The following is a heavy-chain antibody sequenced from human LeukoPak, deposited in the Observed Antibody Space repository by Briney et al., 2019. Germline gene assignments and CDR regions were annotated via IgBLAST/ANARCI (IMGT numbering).Heavy chain of an antibody. CDR3: ARVDDILTGYYH. V-gene: IGHV1-18*01. CDR1: GCTFASYG. Sequence: ASVKVSCKASGCTFASYGISWVRQAPGQGLEWMGWISAYNGNTNYAQKLQGRVTMTTDTSTSTAYMELRSLRSDDTAVYYCARVDDILTGYYHWGQGTLVTVSS. D-gene: IGHD3-9*01. CDR2: ISAYNGNT. J-gene: IGHJ5*02.